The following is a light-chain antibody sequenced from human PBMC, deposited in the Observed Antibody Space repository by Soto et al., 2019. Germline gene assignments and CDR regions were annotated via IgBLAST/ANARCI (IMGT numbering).Light chain of an antibody. CDR2: ETS. V-gene: IGKV1-17*03. CDR3: LQHNAYPYT. J-gene: IGKJ2*01. Sequence: DVQMTQSPSAISASVGDRVTIACRASQDISRFFAWFQHKPGRAPDRLIYETSNLQPGVPSRFSGSGSGTEFTLAISDLQPEDFATYYCLQHNAYPYTFGQGTKLEIK. CDR1: QDISRF.